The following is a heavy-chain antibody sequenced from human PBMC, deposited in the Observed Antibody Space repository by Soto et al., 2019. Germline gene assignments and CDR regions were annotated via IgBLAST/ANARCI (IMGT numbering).Heavy chain of an antibody. J-gene: IGHJ6*03. CDR1: GFTFDDYA. V-gene: IGHV3-9*01. Sequence: DVQLAESGGGLVQPGRSLRLSCAASGFTFDDYAMHWVRQAPGKGLEWVSGITWNRANIGYADSVKGRFTISRDNAKNSLYLQMNSLRPEDTALYYCAKSKDYYYYYMDVWGKGTTVTVSS. CDR3: AKSKDYYYYYMDV. CDR2: ITWNRANI.